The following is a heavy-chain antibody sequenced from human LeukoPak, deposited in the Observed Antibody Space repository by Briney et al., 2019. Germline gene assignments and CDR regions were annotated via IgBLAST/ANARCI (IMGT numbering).Heavy chain of an antibody. CDR3: AYPIFGVAPFDY. CDR2: IRYDGSNK. J-gene: IGHJ4*02. CDR1: GFTFSNYG. D-gene: IGHD3-3*01. V-gene: IGHV3-30*02. Sequence: GGSLRLSCAASGFTFSNYGMHWVRQAPGKGLEWVAFIRYDGSNKYYADSVKGRFTISRDNSKNTLYLQMNSLRAEDTAVYYCAYPIFGVAPFDYWGQGTLVTVSS.